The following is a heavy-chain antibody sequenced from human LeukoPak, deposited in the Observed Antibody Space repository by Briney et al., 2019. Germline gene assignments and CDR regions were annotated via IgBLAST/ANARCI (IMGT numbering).Heavy chain of an antibody. D-gene: IGHD3-3*01. CDR3: ARDMRLDDFWSGYPATTNDY. CDR2: IIPIFGTA. CDR1: GYTFTSYA. J-gene: IGHJ4*02. Sequence: SVKVSCKASGYTFTSYAISWVRQAPGQGLEWMGGIIPIFGTANYAQKFQGRVTITADESTSTAYMELSSLRSDDTAVYYCARDMRLDDFWSGYPATTNDYWGQGTLVTVSS. V-gene: IGHV1-69*13.